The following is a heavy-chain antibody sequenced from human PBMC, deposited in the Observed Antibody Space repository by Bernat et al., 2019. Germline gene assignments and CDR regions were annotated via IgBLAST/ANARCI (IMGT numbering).Heavy chain of an antibody. CDR3: ARDTTYIGGGWFDP. Sequence: EVQLVESGGGLIQPGGSLRLSCAASGFTVSSNYMIWVRQAPGKGLEWVSVIYSGGTTYSADSVKGQFTISRDNSKNTLYLRMNSLRSENTAVYYCARDTTYIGGGWFDPWGQGTLVNVSS. CDR2: IYSGGTT. J-gene: IGHJ5*02. V-gene: IGHV3-53*01. CDR1: GFTVSSNY. D-gene: IGHD3-10*01.